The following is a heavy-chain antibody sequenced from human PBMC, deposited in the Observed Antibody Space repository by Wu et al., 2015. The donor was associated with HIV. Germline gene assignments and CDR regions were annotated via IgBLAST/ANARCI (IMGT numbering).Heavy chain of an antibody. CDR3: ARGGTNYYDRSAYLPDYYYMDV. D-gene: IGHD3-22*01. Sequence: QVQLVQSGAEVKKPGTSVKVSCKSSGYTFTGYFIHWARQAPGQGLEWMGWINPNRWWHKLCAEVSGQVAVTRDTSISTAYMELNRLRSDDTAVYYCARGGTNYYDRSAYLPDYYYMDVWARDHGHRLL. J-gene: IGHJ6*03. CDR2: INPNRWWH. CDR1: GYTFTGYF. V-gene: IGHV1-2*02.